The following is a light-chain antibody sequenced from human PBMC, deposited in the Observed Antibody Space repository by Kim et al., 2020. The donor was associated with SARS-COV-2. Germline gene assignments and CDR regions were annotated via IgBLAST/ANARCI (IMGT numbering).Light chain of an antibody. V-gene: IGKV1-33*01. J-gene: IGKJ4*01. CDR3: HQYHSVPLT. CDR2: DAS. CDR1: EDISDH. Sequence: SASVGDRVTISCQASEDISDHLNWYQHKPGKAPKLLIYDASHLETGVSSRFSGSASGTYFTFTINSLHPEDVSTYYCHQYHSVPLTFGGGTKLEIK.